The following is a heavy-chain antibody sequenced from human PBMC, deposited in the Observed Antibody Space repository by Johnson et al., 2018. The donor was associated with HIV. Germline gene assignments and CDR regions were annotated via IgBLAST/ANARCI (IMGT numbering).Heavy chain of an antibody. D-gene: IGHD1-26*01. Sequence: VQLVESGGGLVQPGGSLRLSCAASGFTFSSYWMSWVRQAPGKGLEWVSYISSSGSTIYYADSVKGRFTISRDNAKNSLYLQMNSLRAEDTAVYYCARDGSGSSPVDAFDIWGQGTMVTVSS. V-gene: IGHV3-48*04. CDR1: GFTFSSYW. CDR2: ISSSGSTI. J-gene: IGHJ3*02. CDR3: ARDGSGSSPVDAFDI.